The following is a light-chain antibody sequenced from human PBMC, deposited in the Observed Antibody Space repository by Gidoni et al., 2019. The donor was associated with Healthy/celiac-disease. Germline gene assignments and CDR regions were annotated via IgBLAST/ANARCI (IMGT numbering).Light chain of an antibody. V-gene: IGLV1-40*01. CDR3: QTYDDSLSWV. J-gene: IGLJ3*02. CDR1: SSNIGAGYA. CDR2: DNT. Sequence: QSVPTQPPSVSGAPGQRVTISCTGSSSNIGAGYALHWYPQLPGTAPKVVIYDNTDRPSGVPDRFTAAKSGTSASLVITGLQAEDEAYYYCQTYDDSLSWVFGGGTKVPVL.